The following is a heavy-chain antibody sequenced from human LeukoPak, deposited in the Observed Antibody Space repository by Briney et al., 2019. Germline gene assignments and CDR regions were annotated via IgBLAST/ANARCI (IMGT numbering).Heavy chain of an antibody. V-gene: IGHV3-9*01. Sequence: GGSLRLSCAASGFTFDDYAMHWVRQAPGKGLEWVSGISWNSGSIGYADSVKGRFTISRDNAKNSLYLQMNSLRAEDTALYYCAKDSDYGFWSGYLKDWGQGTLVTVSS. CDR2: ISWNSGSI. J-gene: IGHJ4*02. CDR3: AKDSDYGFWSGYLKD. CDR1: GFTFDDYA. D-gene: IGHD3-3*01.